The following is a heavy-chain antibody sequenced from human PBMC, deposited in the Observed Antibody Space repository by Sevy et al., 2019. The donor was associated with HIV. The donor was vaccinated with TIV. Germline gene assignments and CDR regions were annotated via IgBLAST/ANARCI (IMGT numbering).Heavy chain of an antibody. CDR2: ITGTGGDA. CDR1: GFSFNSYA. CDR3: PKVRGSGRYDFDY. V-gene: IGHV3-23*01. Sequence: GGSLRLSCTPSGFSFNSYALTWVRQAPGRGLEWDSSITGTGGDAYYADSVRRRFTISRDNFKNILYLQMDSLRVEDTAVYYCPKVRGSGRYDFDYWDQGTLVTVSS. J-gene: IGHJ4*02. D-gene: IGHD3-10*01.